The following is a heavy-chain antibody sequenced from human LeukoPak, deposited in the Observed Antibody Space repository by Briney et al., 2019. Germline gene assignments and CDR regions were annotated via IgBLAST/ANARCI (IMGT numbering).Heavy chain of an antibody. CDR3: ARGDASSGDH. Sequence: PGGSLRLSCAVSGFSFTNFWMSWVRQAPGRGLEWVANIHPEGNEKYHVESVKGRFTISRDNTKNLLFLQMNGLRVEDTAVYYCARGDASSGDHWGQGTLVTVSS. CDR1: GFSFTNFW. V-gene: IGHV3-7*04. J-gene: IGHJ4*02. CDR2: IHPEGNEK.